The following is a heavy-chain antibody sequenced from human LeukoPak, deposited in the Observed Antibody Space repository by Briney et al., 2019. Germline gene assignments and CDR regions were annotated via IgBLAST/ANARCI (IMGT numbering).Heavy chain of an antibody. CDR1: GDSITSHS. Sequence: SETLSLTCTVSGDSITSHSWSWIRLPPGKGLEWIGYIHSSGSTNYSPSLESRVTITRDTSKNQFSLKMTAVTAADTAVCYCALSGYGSSDYWGQGTLVTVSS. D-gene: IGHD3-10*01. CDR2: IHSSGST. V-gene: IGHV4-59*03. J-gene: IGHJ4*02. CDR3: ALSGYGSSDY.